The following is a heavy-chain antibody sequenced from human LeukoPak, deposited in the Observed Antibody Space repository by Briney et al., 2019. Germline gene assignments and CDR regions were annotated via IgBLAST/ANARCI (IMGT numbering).Heavy chain of an antibody. CDR3: ARVTVNENHYYYMDV. CDR1: VYTFSSDD. CDR2: MNPIRGDT. D-gene: IGHD4-11*01. V-gene: IGHV1-8*03. Sequence: ASVKVSCKASVYTFSSDDINGGRPATGEGRERMGWMNPIRGDTRYAQKFQGGVTITRNTSINTDYMEMSSLRSEDTAVYYCARVTVNENHYYYMDVWGKGTTVTVSS. J-gene: IGHJ6*03.